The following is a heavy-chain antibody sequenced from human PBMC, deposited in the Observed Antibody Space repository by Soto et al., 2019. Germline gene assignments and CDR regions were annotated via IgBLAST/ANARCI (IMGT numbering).Heavy chain of an antibody. Sequence: SQTLSLTCSVSGDSISDSRFYWAWIRQPPGEGLEWIGSIYHTGNAYYNPSLKSRVTISVDTSKNQFSLKLTSVTAADAALYYCARDFFDSSDYTTNWFDPWGQGTLVTVS. CDR3: ARDFFDSSDYTTNWFDP. CDR1: GDSISDSRFY. J-gene: IGHJ5*02. D-gene: IGHD3-22*01. CDR2: IYHTGNA. V-gene: IGHV4-39*01.